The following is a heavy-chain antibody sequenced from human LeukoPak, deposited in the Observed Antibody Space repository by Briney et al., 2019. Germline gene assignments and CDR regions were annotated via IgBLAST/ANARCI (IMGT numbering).Heavy chain of an antibody. D-gene: IGHD2/OR15-2a*01. CDR2: IYSSGNT. J-gene: IGHJ4*02. V-gene: IGHV4-59*01. CDR3: ARLRLQLIGPYFDY. Sequence: PSETLSLTCSFSGVSITVYYWRWIRQSPGKGLEWIGHIYSSGNTDYNSSLKSRVTISVDTSRSQFSLRLSSVTAPDTAVYYCARLRLQLIGPYFDYWGQGILVTVSS. CDR1: GVSITVYY.